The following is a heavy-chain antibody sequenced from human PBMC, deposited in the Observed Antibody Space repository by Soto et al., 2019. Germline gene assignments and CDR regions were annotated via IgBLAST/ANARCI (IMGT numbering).Heavy chain of an antibody. CDR3: ARGAYCGGDCNWFDP. J-gene: IGHJ5*02. D-gene: IGHD2-21*02. CDR1: GGSISSYY. Sequence: QVQLQESGPGLVKPSETLSLTCTVSGGSISSYYWSWIRQPAGKGLEWIGRIYTSGSTNYNPSLKRRVTMSVDTSKNQFSLKLSSVTAADTAVYYCARGAYCGGDCNWFDPWGQGTLVTVSS. V-gene: IGHV4-4*07. CDR2: IYTSGST.